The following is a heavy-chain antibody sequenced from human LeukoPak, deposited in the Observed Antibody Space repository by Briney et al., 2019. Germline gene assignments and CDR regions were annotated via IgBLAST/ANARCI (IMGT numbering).Heavy chain of an antibody. Sequence: SETLSLTCTVSGDSISSTRYHWGWIRQPPGRGLEWIGSIYYSGSTYFSPSLKSRVTMSVDTSKNQFSLKLSSVIAADTAVYYCARHRNTAVVIAIPDFDYWGQGTLVTVSS. CDR3: ARHRNTAVVIAIPDFDY. D-gene: IGHD2-21*01. J-gene: IGHJ4*02. CDR2: IYYSGST. V-gene: IGHV4-39*01. CDR1: GDSISSTRYH.